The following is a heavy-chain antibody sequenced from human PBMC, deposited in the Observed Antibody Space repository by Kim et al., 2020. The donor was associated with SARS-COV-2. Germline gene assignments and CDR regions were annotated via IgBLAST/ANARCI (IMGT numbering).Heavy chain of an antibody. CDR2: MNPNSGNT. D-gene: IGHD3-22*01. CDR1: GYTFTSYD. V-gene: IGHV1-8*01. CDR3: ARGLSVSMIVVVITTSYYYMDV. Sequence: ASVKVSCKASGYTFTSYDINWVRQATGQGLEWMGWMNPNSGNTGYAHKFQGRVTMTRNTSISTAYMELSSLRSEDTAVYYCARGLSVSMIVVVITTSYYYMDVWGKGTTVTVSS. J-gene: IGHJ6*03.